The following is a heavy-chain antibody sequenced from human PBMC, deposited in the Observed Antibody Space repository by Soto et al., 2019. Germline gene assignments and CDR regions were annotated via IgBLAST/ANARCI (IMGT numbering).Heavy chain of an antibody. D-gene: IGHD3-3*01. CDR2: IYYSGST. V-gene: IGHV4-39*01. CDR1: GGSISSSSYY. CDR3: ARQASFVQDY. Sequence: SETLSLTCTVSGGSISSSSYYWGWIRQPPGKGLEWIGSIYYSGSTYYNPSLKSRVTISVDTSKNQFSLKLSSVTAADTAVYYCARQASFVQDYWGQGTRVTVSS. J-gene: IGHJ4*02.